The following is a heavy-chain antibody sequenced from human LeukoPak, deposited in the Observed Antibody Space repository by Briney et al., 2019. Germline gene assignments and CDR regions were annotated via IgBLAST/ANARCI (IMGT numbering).Heavy chain of an antibody. CDR2: IRYDGGNE. J-gene: IGHJ4*02. D-gene: IGHD2-2*01. Sequence: GGSLRLSCAASGFTFSIYGMHWVRQAPGKGLEWVAYIRYDGGNEYYADSVKGRFAISRDNSKNTLYLQMNSLRAEDTAVYYCAKVIPVVVPAVLDYWGQGTLVTASS. CDR3: AKVIPVVVPAVLDY. V-gene: IGHV3-30*02. CDR1: GFTFSIYG.